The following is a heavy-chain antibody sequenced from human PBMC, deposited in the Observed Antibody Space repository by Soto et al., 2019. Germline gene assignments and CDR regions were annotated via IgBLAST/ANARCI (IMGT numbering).Heavy chain of an antibody. CDR2: IYFSGNT. CDR1: GGSMSSGTYY. J-gene: IGHJ6*03. Sequence: QVQLQESGPGLVKPSQTLSLTCTVSGGSMSSGTYYWSWIRQHPGKGLEWIGYIYFSGNTYYNPSLKILVTISVDTSKNQFSLKLTSVTAADTAVYYCARTYCRGADCYLVHYYYMDVWGIGTTVTVSS. V-gene: IGHV4-31*01. D-gene: IGHD2-21*02. CDR3: ARTYCRGADCYLVHYYYMDV.